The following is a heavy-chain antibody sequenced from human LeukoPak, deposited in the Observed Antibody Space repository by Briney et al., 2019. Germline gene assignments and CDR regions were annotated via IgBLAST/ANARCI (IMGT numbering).Heavy chain of an antibody. J-gene: IGHJ3*02. CDR3: ARELGYCSGGSCTLGAFDI. CDR2: IHHSGSA. Sequence: SETLSLTCAVYGGSFSGYYWSWIRQPPGKGREWIGSIHHSGSAYYNPSLKSRVTISVDTSKNQFSLKLSSVTAADTAVYYCARELGYCSGGSCTLGAFDIWGQGTMVTVSS. V-gene: IGHV4-34*01. D-gene: IGHD2-15*01. CDR1: GGSFSGYY.